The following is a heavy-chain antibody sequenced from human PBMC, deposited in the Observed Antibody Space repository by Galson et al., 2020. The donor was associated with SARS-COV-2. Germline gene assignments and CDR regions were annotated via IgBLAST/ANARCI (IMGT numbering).Heavy chain of an antibody. CDR3: ARRPRLYTISDYFDY. CDR2: INHSGST. D-gene: IGHD3-16*01. CDR1: GGSFSGYY. Sequence: SETLSLTCAVCGGSFSGYYWSWIRQPPGKGLEWIGEINHSGSTNYNPSLKSRVTISVDMSKNQVSLRLSSVTAADTAVFYCARRPRLYTISDYFDYWGQGTLVTVSS. V-gene: IGHV4-34*01. J-gene: IGHJ4*02.